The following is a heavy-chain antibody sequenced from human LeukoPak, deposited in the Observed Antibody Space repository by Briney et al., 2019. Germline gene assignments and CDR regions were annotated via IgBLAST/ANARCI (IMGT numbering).Heavy chain of an antibody. CDR2: IRYDGSNK. CDR1: GFTFNIYS. Sequence: GGSLRLSCAASGFTFNIYSMNWVRQAPGKGLEWVAFIRYDGSNKYYADSVKGRFTISRGNSKNTLYLQMNSLRAEDTAVYYCAKDGGRGFGSYFDYWGQGTLVTVSS. CDR3: AKDGGRGFGSYFDY. V-gene: IGHV3-30*02. D-gene: IGHD1-26*01. J-gene: IGHJ4*02.